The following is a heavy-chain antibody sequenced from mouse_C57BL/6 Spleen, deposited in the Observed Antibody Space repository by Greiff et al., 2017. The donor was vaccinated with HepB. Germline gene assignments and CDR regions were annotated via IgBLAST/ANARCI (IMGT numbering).Heavy chain of an antibody. J-gene: IGHJ2*01. CDR2: IDPNSGGT. V-gene: IGHV1-72*01. CDR1: GYTFTSYW. CDR3: ARRKGENYPYYFDY. Sequence: QVQLQQPGAELVKPGASVKLSCKASGYTFTSYWMHWVKQRPGRGLEWIGRIDPNSGGTKYNEKFKSKATLTVDKPSSTAYMQLSSLTSEDAAVYYSARRKGENYPYYFDYWGQGTTLTVSS. D-gene: IGHD2-1*01.